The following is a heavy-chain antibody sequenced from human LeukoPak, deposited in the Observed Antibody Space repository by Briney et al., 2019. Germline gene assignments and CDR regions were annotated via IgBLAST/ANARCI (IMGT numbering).Heavy chain of an antibody. CDR1: GFIFSSHG. CDR2: ISPSGDIT. CDR3: AKDRVVSSSWYDY. Sequence: PGGSLRLSCAASGFIFSSHGMNWVRQAPGKGLEWVSGISPSGDITYYADSVKGRFTISRDNSKNTLYLQMNSLRAEDTAVYYCAKDRVVSSSWYDYWGQGTLVTVSS. V-gene: IGHV3-23*01. D-gene: IGHD6-13*01. J-gene: IGHJ4*02.